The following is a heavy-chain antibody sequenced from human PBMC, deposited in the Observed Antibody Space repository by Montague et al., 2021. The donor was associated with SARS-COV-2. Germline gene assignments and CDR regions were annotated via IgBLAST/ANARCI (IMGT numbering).Heavy chain of an antibody. CDR2: IYYSGST. D-gene: IGHD6-19*01. J-gene: IGHJ3*02. V-gene: IGHV4-59*01. CDR3: ARGSGWMGNAFDI. CDR1: GDSISSYY. Sequence: SETLSLTCTASGDSISSYYWRWIRQPPGKGLEWIGYIYYSGSTNXNPXRKSRVTISVDTSKNQFSLKLSSVTAADTAVYYCARGSGWMGNAFDIWGQGKMVTVTS.